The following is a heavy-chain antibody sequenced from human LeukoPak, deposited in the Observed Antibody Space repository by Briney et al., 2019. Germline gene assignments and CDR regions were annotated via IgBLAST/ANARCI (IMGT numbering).Heavy chain of an antibody. CDR1: GFTFNSYS. CDR2: ISSSSSYI. J-gene: IGHJ4*02. Sequence: GSLSLSCAASGFTFNSYSMNWVRQAPGKGLEWVSSISSSSSYIYYAESVKGRFTISRDNAKNSLYLQMNSLRAEDTAVYYCARELAAGPLDYWGQGTLVTVSS. V-gene: IGHV3-21*01. CDR3: ARELAAGPLDY. D-gene: IGHD6-13*01.